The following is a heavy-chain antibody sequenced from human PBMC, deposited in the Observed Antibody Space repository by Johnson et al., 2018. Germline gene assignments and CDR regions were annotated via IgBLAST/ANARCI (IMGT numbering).Heavy chain of an antibody. CDR3: AGAQGGDYLAEYFPH. J-gene: IGHJ1*01. CDR1: GFTFTNSD. V-gene: IGHV3-35*01. Sequence: VQLVQSGGGLVKPGGSLRLSCAASGFTFTNSDINWVHQAPGQGMEWVPGVSWNGSRTHYAESVKGRFTNSRDNSKYTVYLQMPSLKAEDKAVFYCAGAQGGDYLAEYFPHWGQGTLVTVSS. CDR2: VSWNGSRT. D-gene: IGHD4-17*01.